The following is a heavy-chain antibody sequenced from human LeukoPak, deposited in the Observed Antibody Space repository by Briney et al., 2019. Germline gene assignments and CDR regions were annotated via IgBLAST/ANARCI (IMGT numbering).Heavy chain of an antibody. D-gene: IGHD6-19*01. J-gene: IGHJ4*02. CDR3: ARVEAVATEFDY. Sequence: PAGSLRLSCAASGFTFSNYWMHWVRQAPGEGLVWVSRINSDGSSTSYADSVRGRFTISRDNAKNTLYLQMNSLRAVDTAVYYCARVEAVATEFDYWGQGTLVTVSS. CDR2: INSDGSST. V-gene: IGHV3-74*01. CDR1: GFTFSNYW.